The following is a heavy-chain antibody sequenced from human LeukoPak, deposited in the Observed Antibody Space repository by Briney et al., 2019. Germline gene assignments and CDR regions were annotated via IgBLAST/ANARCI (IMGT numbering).Heavy chain of an antibody. CDR2: ISGSGSGGST. D-gene: IGHD3-22*01. CDR1: GFTFSSYG. V-gene: IGHV3-23*01. Sequence: PGGSLRLSCTASGFTFSSYGMHWVRQAPGKGLEWVSSISGSGSGGSTYYADSVKGRFTISRDNSKSTLYIQMNSLRAEDTAVYYCARDPAPPTYYYASRGYYLDYWGQGTLVTVSS. CDR3: ARDPAPPTYYYASRGYYLDY. J-gene: IGHJ4*02.